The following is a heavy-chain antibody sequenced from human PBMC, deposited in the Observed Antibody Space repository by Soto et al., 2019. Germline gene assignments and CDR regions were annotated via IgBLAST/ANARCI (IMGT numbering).Heavy chain of an antibody. CDR1: GHSINSDYY. CDR3: ARGVESLGP. D-gene: IGHD2-2*01. CDR2: INHSGST. Sequence: PSETLSLTCTVAGHSINSDYYWGWIRQPPGKGLEWIGEINHSGSTNYNPSLKSRVTISVDTSKNQFSLKLTSVTAADTAVYYCARGVESLGPWGQGTLVTVSS. V-gene: IGHV4-38-2*02. J-gene: IGHJ5*02.